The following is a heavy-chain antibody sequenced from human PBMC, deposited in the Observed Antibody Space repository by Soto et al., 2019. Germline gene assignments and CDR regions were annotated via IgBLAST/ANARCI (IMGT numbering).Heavy chain of an antibody. CDR2: ISGSGGST. J-gene: IGHJ4*02. CDR3: AKEGDYDILTGLTDY. D-gene: IGHD3-9*01. Sequence: PGGSLRLSCAASGFTFSSYAMSWVRQAPGEGLEWVSAISGSGGSTYYADSVKGRFTISRDNSKNTLYLQMNSLRAEDTAVYYCAKEGDYDILTGLTDYWGQGTLVTVSS. CDR1: GFTFSSYA. V-gene: IGHV3-23*01.